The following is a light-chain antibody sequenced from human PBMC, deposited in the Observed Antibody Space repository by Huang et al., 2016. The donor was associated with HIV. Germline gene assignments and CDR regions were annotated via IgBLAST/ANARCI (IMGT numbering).Light chain of an antibody. CDR2: GAS. Sequence: DIVLTQSPGTLSLSPGERATLSCRARQSVYSGYLAWYQHRPGHAPGLLIYGASNRATGIPDRFSGSESETGFTLTISRLVPEDFAVYYCQQYGNSPLTFGGETKVGIK. CDR3: QQYGNSPLT. V-gene: IGKV3-20*01. CDR1: QSVYSGY. J-gene: IGKJ4*01.